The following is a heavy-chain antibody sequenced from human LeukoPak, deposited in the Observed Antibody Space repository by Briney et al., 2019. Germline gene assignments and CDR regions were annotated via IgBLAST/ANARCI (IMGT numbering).Heavy chain of an antibody. CDR2: IYYSGST. V-gene: IGHV4-39*07. Sequence: SETLSLTCTVSGGSLSSSSYYWGWLRHPPGKGLEWFGSIYYSGSTYYNPSLKSRVTISVDTSKNQSSLKLSSVTAADTAVYYCARSLYDILTGYLFDYWGQGTLVTVSS. CDR1: GGSLSSSSYY. CDR3: ARSLYDILTGYLFDY. J-gene: IGHJ4*02. D-gene: IGHD3-9*01.